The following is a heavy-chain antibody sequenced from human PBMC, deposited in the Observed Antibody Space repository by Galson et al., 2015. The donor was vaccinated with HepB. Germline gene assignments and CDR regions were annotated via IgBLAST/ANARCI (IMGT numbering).Heavy chain of an antibody. J-gene: IGHJ4*02. CDR3: ARAPVVPAAMLGYPDY. D-gene: IGHD2-2*01. V-gene: IGHV3-21*01. CDR2: ISSSSSYI. CDR1: GFTFSSYS. Sequence: SLRLSCAASGFTFSSYSMNWVRQAPGKGLEWVSSISSSSSYIYYADSVKGRFTISRDNAKNSLYLQMNSLRAEDTAVYYCARAPVVPAAMLGYPDYWGQGTLVTVSS.